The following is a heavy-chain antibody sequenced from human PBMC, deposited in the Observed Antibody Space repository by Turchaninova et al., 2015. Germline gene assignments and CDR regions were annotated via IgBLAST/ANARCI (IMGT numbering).Heavy chain of an antibody. CDR1: GSRLPRYW. CDR2: IYPRSSDT. CDR3: ASGRYSYGYVDY. V-gene: IGHV5-51*01. J-gene: IGHJ4*02. D-gene: IGHD5-18*01. Sequence: EVQLVPYGVRVQPPGFVHNLPCKVSGSRLPRYWIGWVRQMPVNGLDWIGTIYPRSSDTIYSPSFQGQVTISADKSISTAYLQWSSLKASDTAMYYCASGRYSYGYVDYWGQGTLVTVSS.